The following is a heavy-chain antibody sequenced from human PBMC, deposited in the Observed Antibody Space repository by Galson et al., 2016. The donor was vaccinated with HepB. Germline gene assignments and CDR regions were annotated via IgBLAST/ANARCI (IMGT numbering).Heavy chain of an antibody. CDR2: IIPILGTA. J-gene: IGHJ5*02. V-gene: IGHV1-69*06. D-gene: IGHD3-22*01. CDR1: GGTFSSHV. Sequence: SVKVSCKASGGTFSSHVITWVRQAPGQGLEWMGGIIPILGTANYAQKFQGRVTITADKSTRSSVDMELSSLRSEDTAVYYCARGGDGSGSFPGIEHWFDPSVQGTLVTVSS. CDR3: ARGGDGSGSFPGIEHWFDP.